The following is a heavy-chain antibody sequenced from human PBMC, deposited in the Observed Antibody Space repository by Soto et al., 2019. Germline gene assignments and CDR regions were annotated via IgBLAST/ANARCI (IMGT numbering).Heavy chain of an antibody. J-gene: IGHJ4*02. D-gene: IGHD3-22*01. CDR1: GGSFSGYY. Sequence: PSETLSLTCAVYGGSFSGYYWSWIRQPPGKGLEWIGEINHSGSTNYNPSLKSRVTISVDTSKNQFSLKLSSVTAADTAVYYCARGAIGYYDSSGYYSPYYFDYWGQGTLVTVSS. CDR3: ARGAIGYYDSSGYYSPYYFDY. CDR2: INHSGST. V-gene: IGHV4-34*01.